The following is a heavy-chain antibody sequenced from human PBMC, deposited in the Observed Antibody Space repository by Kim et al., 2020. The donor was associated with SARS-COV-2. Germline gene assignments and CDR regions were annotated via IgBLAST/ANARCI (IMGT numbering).Heavy chain of an antibody. CDR2: INTNTGNP. Sequence: ASVKVSCKASGYTFTSYAMNWVRKAPGQGLEWMGWINTNTGNPTYAQGFTGRFVFSLDTSVSTAYLQISSLKAEDTAVYYCARVEVLCSGGSCYPNYYYGMDVWGQGTTVTVSS. CDR1: GYTFTSYA. D-gene: IGHD2-15*01. V-gene: IGHV7-4-1*02. J-gene: IGHJ6*02. CDR3: ARVEVLCSGGSCYPNYYYGMDV.